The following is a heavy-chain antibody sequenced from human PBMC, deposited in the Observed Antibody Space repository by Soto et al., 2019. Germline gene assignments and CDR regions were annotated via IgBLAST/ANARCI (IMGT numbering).Heavy chain of an antibody. J-gene: IGHJ5*02. CDR3: ARSPGYFNISSLDP. CDR1: GDSISSVNW. Sequence: SETLSLTCAVSGDSISSVNWWSWVRQSPGQGLEWIGDIYHTGLTNYNPSLQSRVTISVDKSKNEFSLNLTSVTGADTAVYYCARSPGYFNISSLDPWGQGTLVTVSS. D-gene: IGHD2-21*01. CDR2: IYHTGLT. V-gene: IGHV4-4*02.